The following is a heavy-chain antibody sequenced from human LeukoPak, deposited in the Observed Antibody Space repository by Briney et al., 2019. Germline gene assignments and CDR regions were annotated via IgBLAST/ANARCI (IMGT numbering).Heavy chain of an antibody. V-gene: IGHV4-59*12. CDR3: ARAQAGLRSYPFDY. D-gene: IGHD3/OR15-3a*01. Sequence: SETLSLTCTVSGGSISIYYWSWIRQPPGKGLEWIGYVYNSENTNYNPSLKSRATISADTSKNQFSLKLSSVTAADTAVYYCARAQAGLRSYPFDYWGQGTLVTVSS. CDR1: GGSISIYY. J-gene: IGHJ4*02. CDR2: VYNSENT.